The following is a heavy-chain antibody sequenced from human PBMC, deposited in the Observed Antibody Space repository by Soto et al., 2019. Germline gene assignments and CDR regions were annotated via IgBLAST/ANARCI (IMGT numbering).Heavy chain of an antibody. CDR2: IRDSDYT. CDR1: GGSVSHNF. D-gene: IGHD3-10*01. Sequence: SETLSLTCTVSGGSVSHNFWGWIRQPPGKGLEYIGYIRDSDYTNYNPSLSNRVTISVDTSKNQFSLRLSSVNAADTALYYCAKLAPTFGTTIDHWGQGTLVTVSS. CDR3: AKLAPTFGTTIDH. J-gene: IGHJ4*02. V-gene: IGHV4-59*02.